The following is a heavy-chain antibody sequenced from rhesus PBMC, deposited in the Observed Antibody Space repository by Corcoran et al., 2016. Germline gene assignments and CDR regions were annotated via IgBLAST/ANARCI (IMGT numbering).Heavy chain of an antibody. J-gene: IGHJ4*01. D-gene: IGHD6-25*01. CDR2: INTGGGST. CDR3: AKARIAAALDY. Sequence: EVQLVESGGGLVQPGGSLRLSCAASGLTFSSYYLYLVRQAPGRGLDWISGINTGGGSTYSPDSGKGRLPNSRDNSKNPLSLQMNSRRAEDTAVYYCAKARIAAALDYWGQGVLVTVSS. V-gene: IGHV3S25*01. CDR1: GLTFSSYY.